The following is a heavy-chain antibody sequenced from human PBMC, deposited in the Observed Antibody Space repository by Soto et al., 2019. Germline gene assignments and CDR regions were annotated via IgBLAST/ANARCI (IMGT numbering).Heavy chain of an antibody. D-gene: IGHD3-10*01. V-gene: IGHV3-48*03. CDR3: ARDGHRGPSDAFDV. Sequence: GGSLRLSCAASGFSSSNYEMNWIRQAPGKGLEWVSHISTTGTSPYYADSVRGRFTVSRDTANNSIYLQMNSLKAEDTALYYCARDGHRGPSDAFDVWGQGTMVTVSS. J-gene: IGHJ3*01. CDR1: GFSSSNYE. CDR2: ISTTGTSP.